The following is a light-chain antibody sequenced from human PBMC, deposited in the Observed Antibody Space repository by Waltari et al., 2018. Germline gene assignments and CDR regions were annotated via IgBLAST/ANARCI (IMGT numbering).Light chain of an antibody. Sequence: QLVLTQSPSASASLGASVKLTCTLSSGHSSYAIAWHQQQPEKGPRYLMKVNSDGSHKKGDRIPDRFAGSSSGTERYLTISSLQSEDEADYYCQTWGTGIQVFGGGTKLTVL. CDR3: QTWGTGIQV. CDR1: SGHSSYA. V-gene: IGLV4-69*01. J-gene: IGLJ2*01. CDR2: VNSDGSH.